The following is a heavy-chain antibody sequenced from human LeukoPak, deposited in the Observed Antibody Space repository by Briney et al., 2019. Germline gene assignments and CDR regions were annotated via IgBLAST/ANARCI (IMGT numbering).Heavy chain of an antibody. CDR3: ARNSPGGSWRFDY. CDR1: GFTFDDYA. Sequence: GGSLRLSCAASGFTFDDYAMHWVRQAPGKGLEWVSGISWNSGSIGYADSVKGRFTISRDNAKNSLYLQMNSLRAEDTALYYCARNSPGGSWRFDYWGQGTLVTVSS. D-gene: IGHD2-15*01. J-gene: IGHJ4*02. V-gene: IGHV3-9*01. CDR2: ISWNSGSI.